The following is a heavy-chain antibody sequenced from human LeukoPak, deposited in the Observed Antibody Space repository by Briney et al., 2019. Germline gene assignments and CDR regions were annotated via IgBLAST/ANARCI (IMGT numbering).Heavy chain of an antibody. CDR1: AFMFSKYD. D-gene: IGHD2-21*02. CDR2: IASHAGDA. V-gene: IGHV3-30*03. J-gene: IGHJ4*02. Sequence: QPGGSLRLSCAISAFMFSKYDMNWVRQTPGKGLEWVAVIASHAGDAHYSDSVKGRFTISRDNSKNTLYLQMNNLGVEDTAVYYCARDRLNRADCGTDCYSAVFDYWGQGALVTVSS. CDR3: ARDRLNRADCGTDCYSAVFDY.